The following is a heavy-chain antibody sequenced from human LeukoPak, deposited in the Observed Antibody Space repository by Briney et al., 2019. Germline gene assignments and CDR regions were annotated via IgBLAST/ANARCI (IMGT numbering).Heavy chain of an antibody. CDR1: GYTFTAYY. J-gene: IGHJ4*02. V-gene: IGHV1-2*02. CDR3: ASTIAVAGSPDY. Sequence: ASVKVSCKASGYTFTAYYMHWVRQAPGQGLEWMGWINPNSGGTNYAQKFQGRVTMTRDTSISTAYMELSRLRSDDTAVYYCASTIAVAGSPDYWGQGTLVTVSS. D-gene: IGHD6-19*01. CDR2: INPNSGGT.